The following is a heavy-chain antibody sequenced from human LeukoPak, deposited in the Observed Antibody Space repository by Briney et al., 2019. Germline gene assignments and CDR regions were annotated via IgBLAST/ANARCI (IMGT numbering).Heavy chain of an antibody. J-gene: IGHJ4*02. Sequence: PGGSLRLSCAAPGFTFSSYAMSWVRQAPGKGLEWVSAISGSGGSTYYADSVKGRFTISRDNSKNTLYLQMNSLRAEDTAVYYCAKKDPRGAYFDWFPDYWGQGTLVTVSS. CDR2: ISGSGGST. CDR1: GFTFSSYA. D-gene: IGHD3-9*01. CDR3: AKKDPRGAYFDWFPDY. V-gene: IGHV3-23*01.